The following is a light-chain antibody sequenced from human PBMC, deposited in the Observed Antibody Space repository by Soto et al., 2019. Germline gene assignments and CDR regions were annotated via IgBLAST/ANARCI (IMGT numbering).Light chain of an antibody. J-gene: IGKJ5*01. Sequence: VAMTQSPLSLPVTLGQPASISCRSNQSLVNSDGIAYFSWFQQRPGRSPRRLIYKVSNRDSGVPARFSGSGSGTDFALKISRVEAEDVGVYYCMQGTHWPITFGQGTRLEIK. CDR3: MQGTHWPIT. CDR1: QSLVNSDGIAY. CDR2: KVS. V-gene: IGKV2-30*01.